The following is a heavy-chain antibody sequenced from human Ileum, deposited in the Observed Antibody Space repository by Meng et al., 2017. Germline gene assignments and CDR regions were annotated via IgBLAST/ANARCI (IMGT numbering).Heavy chain of an antibody. CDR2: IYYGGST. CDR1: SGSFTNNNYY. J-gene: IGHJ4*02. CDR3: ARRAHYGDPPR. Sequence: QLRLQESGPGLGKPSETRDLTCSVSSGSFTNNNYYWVGIRRPPGKGLEWIGSIYYGGSTYYNPSLKSRVTISVDTSTNQFSLKLISVTAADTAVYYCARRAHYGDPPRWGQGTLVTVSS. V-gene: IGHV4-39*01. D-gene: IGHD4-17*01.